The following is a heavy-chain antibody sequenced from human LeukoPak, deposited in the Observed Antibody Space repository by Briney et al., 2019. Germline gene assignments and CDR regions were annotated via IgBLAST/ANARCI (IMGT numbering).Heavy chain of an antibody. J-gene: IGHJ4*02. CDR2: ISSNGGST. CDR3: ARDGADTDFWSGWGVVY. V-gene: IGHV3-64*01. CDR1: GFTFSSYA. D-gene: IGHD3-3*01. Sequence: PGGSLRLSCAASGFTFSSYAMHWVRQAPGKGLEYVSAISSNGGSTYYANSVKGRFTISRDNSKNTLYLQMGSLRAEDMAVYYCARDGADTDFWSGWGVVYWGQGTLVTVSS.